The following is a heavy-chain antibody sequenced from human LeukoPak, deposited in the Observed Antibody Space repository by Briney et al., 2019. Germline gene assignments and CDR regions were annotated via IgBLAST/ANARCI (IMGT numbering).Heavy chain of an antibody. CDR3: ARDSSGPMWFDP. J-gene: IGHJ5*02. CDR2: IWYDGSNK. D-gene: IGHD3-22*01. CDR1: GFTFSSYG. Sequence: GGSLRLSCAASGFTFSSYGMHWVRQAPGKGLEWVAVIWYDGSNKYYADSVKGRFTISRDNSKNTLYLQMNSLRAEDTAVYYFARDSSGPMWFDPWRQGTLVSVPS. V-gene: IGHV3-33*01.